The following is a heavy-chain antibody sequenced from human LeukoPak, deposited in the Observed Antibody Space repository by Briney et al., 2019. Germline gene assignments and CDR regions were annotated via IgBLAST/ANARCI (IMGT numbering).Heavy chain of an antibody. Sequence: SETLSLTCTVSGVSLRISSYYWAWIRQTPGQGREWIINIDDCGSTYYKSSLKSRVTIAVDTTKNQISLKLSSMAAADTAVYYCAGSIAARACSSDYWGQGTLVTVSS. CDR3: AGSIAARACSSDY. CDR1: GVSLRISSYY. J-gene: IGHJ4*02. CDR2: IDDCGST. V-gene: IGHV4-39*01. D-gene: IGHD6-6*01.